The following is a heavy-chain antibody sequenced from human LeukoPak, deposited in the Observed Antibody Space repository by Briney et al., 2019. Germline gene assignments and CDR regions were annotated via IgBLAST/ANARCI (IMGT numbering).Heavy chain of an antibody. D-gene: IGHD3-10*01. CDR1: GFTFGDYA. J-gene: IGHJ5*02. V-gene: IGHV3-49*04. CDR3: TRPLLEGHGWFDP. CDR2: IRSKAYGGTT. Sequence: GGSLRLSCTASGFTFGDYAMSWVRQAPGKGLEWVGFIRSKAYGGTTEYAASVKGRFTISRDDSKSIAYLQMNSLKTEDTAVYYCTRPLLEGHGWFDPWGQGTLVTVSS.